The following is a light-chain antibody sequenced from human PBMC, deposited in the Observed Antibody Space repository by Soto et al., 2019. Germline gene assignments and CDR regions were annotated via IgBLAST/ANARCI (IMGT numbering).Light chain of an antibody. J-gene: IGKJ4*01. CDR3: QKYNSAPLT. CDR1: QVINNY. V-gene: IGKV1-27*01. CDR2: AAS. Sequence: DIQMTQSPSSLSASVRDRVAITCRASQVINNYLAWYQQKPGRVPKLLIYAASTLQSGVPSRFSGSGSGTDFTLTISSLQPEDVATYYCQKYNSAPLTFGGGTKVEIK.